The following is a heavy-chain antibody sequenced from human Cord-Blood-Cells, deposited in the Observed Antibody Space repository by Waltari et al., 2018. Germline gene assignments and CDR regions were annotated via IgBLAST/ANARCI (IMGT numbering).Heavy chain of an antibody. CDR1: GGPLRSGSSY. D-gene: IGHD6-6*01. CDR2: IYTSGST. V-gene: IGHV4-61*09. CDR3: ARGGSSDAFDI. J-gene: IGHJ3*02. Sequence: QVQLQESGPGLVKPSQTLSPTCTASGGPLRSGSSYWRWIRQPAGKGLEWIGYIYTSGSTNYNPSLKSRVTISVDTSKNQFSLKLSSVTAADTAVYYCARGGSSDAFDIWGQGTMVTVSS.